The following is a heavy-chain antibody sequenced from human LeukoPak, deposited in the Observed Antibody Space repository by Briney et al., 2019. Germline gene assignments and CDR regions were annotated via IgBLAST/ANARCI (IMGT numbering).Heavy chain of an antibody. V-gene: IGHV1-2*02. CDR3: ARSVAVDAFDI. CDR2: INPNSGGT. J-gene: IGHJ3*02. Sequence: ASVKVSCKASGYTFTGYYMHWVRQAPGQGLEWMGWINPNSGGTNYAQKFQGRVTMTRDTSISTAYMELNSLRADDTAVYYCARSVAVDAFDIWGQGTMVTVSS. CDR1: GYTFTGYY.